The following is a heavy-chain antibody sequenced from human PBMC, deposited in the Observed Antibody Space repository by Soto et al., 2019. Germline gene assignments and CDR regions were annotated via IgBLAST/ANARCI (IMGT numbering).Heavy chain of an antibody. CDR3: ATVISPLWLELLESGLDY. V-gene: IGHV3-23*01. CDR1: GFTVNSNY. D-gene: IGHD1-7*01. J-gene: IGHJ4*02. Sequence: GGSLRLSCAASGFTVNSNYMSWVRQAPGKGLEWVSAISGSGGSTYYADSVKGRFTISRDNSKNTLYLQMNSLRAEDTAVYYCATVISPLWLELLESGLDYWGQGTLVTVSS. CDR2: ISGSGGST.